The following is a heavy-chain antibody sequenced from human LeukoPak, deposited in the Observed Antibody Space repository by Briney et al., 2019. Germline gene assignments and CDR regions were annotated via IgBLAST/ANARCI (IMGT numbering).Heavy chain of an antibody. CDR1: GGTFSSYA. Sequence: SVKVSCQASGGTFSSYAISWVRQAPGQGLEWMGRIIPIFGIANYAHKFQGRVTITPDKSTSTAYMELSSLRSEDTAVYYCASHIVVVPAALYYYYGMDVWGQGTTVTVSS. CDR3: ASHIVVVPAALYYYYGMDV. CDR2: IIPIFGIA. D-gene: IGHD2-2*01. V-gene: IGHV1-69*04. J-gene: IGHJ6*02.